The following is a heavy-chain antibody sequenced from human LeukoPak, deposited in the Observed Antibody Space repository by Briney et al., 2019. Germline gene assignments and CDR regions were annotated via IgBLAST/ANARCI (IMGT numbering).Heavy chain of an antibody. CDR3: ATSPTSRYGSQ. D-gene: IGHD3-10*01. Sequence: SVKVSCKASGGAFSSYSMTWVRQAPGQGLEWMGGIIPLFGTANYAQKFQGRVKITADKSTTTAYMEPSSLGSEDTAVYYCATSPTSRYGSQWGQGTPVTVSS. CDR2: IIPLFGTA. V-gene: IGHV1-69*06. CDR1: GGAFSSYS. J-gene: IGHJ4*02.